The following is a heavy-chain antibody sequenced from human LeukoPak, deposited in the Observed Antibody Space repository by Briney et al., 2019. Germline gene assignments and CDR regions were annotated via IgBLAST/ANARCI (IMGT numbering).Heavy chain of an antibody. Sequence: AGSLRLSCAASGFTFSSYNMNWVRQAPGKGLEWVSYISSGGSPIFYADSVKGRFTISRDNAKNSLYLQMKSLRDEDTAVYYCARGGTYCPDYWGQGTLVTVFS. CDR1: GFTFSSYN. J-gene: IGHJ4*02. CDR3: ARGGTYCPDY. V-gene: IGHV3-48*02. CDR2: ISSGGSPI. D-gene: IGHD1-26*01.